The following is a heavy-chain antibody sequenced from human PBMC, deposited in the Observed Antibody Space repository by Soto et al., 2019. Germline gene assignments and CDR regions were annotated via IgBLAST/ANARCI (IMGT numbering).Heavy chain of an antibody. D-gene: IGHD4-4*01. J-gene: IGHJ6*02. CDR1: GYSFTSYW. Sequence: PGESLKISCKGSGYSFTSYWISWVRQMPGKGLEWMGRIDPSDSYTNYSPSFQGHVTISADKSISTAYLQWSSLKASDTAMYYCAKLTTPENSSYYYYGMDVRGQGTTVTVSS. V-gene: IGHV5-10-1*01. CDR3: AKLTTPENSSYYYYGMDV. CDR2: IDPSDSYT.